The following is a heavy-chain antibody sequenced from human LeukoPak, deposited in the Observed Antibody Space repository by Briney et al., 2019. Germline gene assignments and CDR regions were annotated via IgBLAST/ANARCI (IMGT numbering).Heavy chain of an antibody. D-gene: IGHD6-13*01. Sequence: QTGGSLRLSCAASGFTFSGYAMSWVRQAPGKGLEWVSTISVTGGGTYYADSVKGRFTIPRDNSKSTLYLQMNSLRVEDTAVYYCAKTLFSSNWYHYFDYWGQGTLVTVSS. CDR2: ISVTGGGT. V-gene: IGHV3-23*01. CDR1: GFTFSGYA. J-gene: IGHJ4*02. CDR3: AKTLFSSNWYHYFDY.